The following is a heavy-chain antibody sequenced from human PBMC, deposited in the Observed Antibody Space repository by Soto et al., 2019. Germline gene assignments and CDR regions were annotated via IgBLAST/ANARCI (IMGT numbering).Heavy chain of an antibody. CDR2: IKSKTAGGTT. J-gene: IGHJ4*02. CDR3: TTGPRLLDGTSD. CDR1: GFTFSDDW. Sequence: HLVESGGGLVKPGGSLRLSCAASGFTFSDDWLNWVRQAPQKGLEWVGRIKSKTAGGTTDYAAPVKGRFTISRDDSKNMLYLQMSSLKTEDTAVYYCTTGPRLLDGTSDWGQGTLVTVSS. V-gene: IGHV3-15*01. D-gene: IGHD1-26*01.